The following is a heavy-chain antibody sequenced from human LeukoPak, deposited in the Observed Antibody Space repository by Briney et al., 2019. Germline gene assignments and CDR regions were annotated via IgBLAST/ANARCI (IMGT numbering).Heavy chain of an antibody. CDR2: IYESGST. V-gene: IGHV4-30-2*01. CDR3: ARDIADCYGGTMDV. J-gene: IGHJ6*03. D-gene: IGHD2-21*01. CDR1: GGSISSGGHF. Sequence: PSETLSLTCTVSGGSISSGGHFWNWIRQPPGKGLEWIGYIYESGSTSYNPSLKSRVTVSGDRSKNQFSVKLSSVTAADTAVYFCARDIADCYGGTMDVWGKGTTVTVSS.